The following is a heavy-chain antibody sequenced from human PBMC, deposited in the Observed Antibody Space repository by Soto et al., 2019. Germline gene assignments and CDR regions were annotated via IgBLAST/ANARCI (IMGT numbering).Heavy chain of an antibody. CDR3: ANLDYYDSSRPPYEMGYTPDY. Sequence: PGGSLRLSCAASGFTFSSYGMHWVRQAPGKGLEWVAVISYDGSNKYYADSVKGRFTISRDNSKNTLYLQMNSLRAEDTAVYYCANLDYYDSSRPPYEMGYTPDYRGQGTLVTVSS. V-gene: IGHV3-30*18. D-gene: IGHD3-22*01. CDR1: GFTFSSYG. J-gene: IGHJ4*02. CDR2: ISYDGSNK.